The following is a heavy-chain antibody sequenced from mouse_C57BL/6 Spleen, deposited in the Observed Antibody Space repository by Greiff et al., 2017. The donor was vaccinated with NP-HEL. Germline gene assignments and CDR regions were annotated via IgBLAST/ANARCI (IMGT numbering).Heavy chain of an antibody. V-gene: IGHV1-64*01. CDR1: GYTFTSYW. Sequence: VQLQQPGAELVKPGASVKLSCKASGYTFTSYWMHWVKQRPGQGLEWIGMIHPNSGSTNYNEQFKSKATLTVDKSYSTGYMQLSSLTSEDYEIDNCASGNYYSIYDDMDYWGQGTSVTVSS. CDR3: ASGNYYSIYDDMDY. CDR2: IHPNSGST. J-gene: IGHJ4*01. D-gene: IGHD2-5*01.